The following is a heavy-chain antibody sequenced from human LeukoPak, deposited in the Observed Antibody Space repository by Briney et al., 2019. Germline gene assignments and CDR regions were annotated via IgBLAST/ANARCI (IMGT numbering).Heavy chain of an antibody. CDR2: IIPIFGTA. Sequence: SVKVSCKASGGTFSSNAISWVRQAPGQGLEWMGGIIPIFGTANYAQKFQGRVTITTDESTSTAYMELSSLRSEDTAVYYCASQYSSSSRVSFDYWGQGTLVTVSS. CDR1: GGTFSSNA. V-gene: IGHV1-69*05. CDR3: ASQYSSSSRVSFDY. D-gene: IGHD6-6*01. J-gene: IGHJ4*02.